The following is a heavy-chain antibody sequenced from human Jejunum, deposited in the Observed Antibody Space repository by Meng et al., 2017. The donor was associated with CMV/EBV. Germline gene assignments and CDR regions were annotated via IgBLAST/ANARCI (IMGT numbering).Heavy chain of an antibody. CDR2: ISTTSTYI. CDR3: ARITWGGYSGSYRGNFDY. Sequence: SSYTMNWVRQAPGKGLEWVSSISTTSTYIYYADSVKGRFTVSRDNAKNPLSLQMNSLRADDTAVYYCARITWGGYSGSYRGNFDYWGQGTLVTVSS. J-gene: IGHJ4*02. CDR1: SSYT. D-gene: IGHD1-26*01. V-gene: IGHV3-21*01.